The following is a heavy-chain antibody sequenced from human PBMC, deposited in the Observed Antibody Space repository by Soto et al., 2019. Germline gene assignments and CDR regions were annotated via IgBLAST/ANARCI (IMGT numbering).Heavy chain of an antibody. D-gene: IGHD6-19*01. Sequence: QITLKESGPPLVKPTQTLTLTCTFSGFSLSTSGVGVGWIRQPPGKALEWLALIYWNDDKRYSPSLKSRLTITKDTSKNQVVLTMTNMDPVDTATYYCAHRSIAVAATRERYFDLWGRGTLVTVSS. J-gene: IGHJ2*01. CDR1: GFSLSTSGVG. V-gene: IGHV2-5*01. CDR2: IYWNDDK. CDR3: AHRSIAVAATRERYFDL.